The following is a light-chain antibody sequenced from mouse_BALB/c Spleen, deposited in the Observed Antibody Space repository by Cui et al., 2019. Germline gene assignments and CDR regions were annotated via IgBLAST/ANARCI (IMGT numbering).Light chain of an antibody. J-gene: IGKJ1*01. Sequence: QIVLTHSPATMSPSLGEKITLTCRASSSVSYMHGYQQKSGSNPKLLINSTSNLASAVISRCSGGGAWSIDYLTSSSEEAEDDIDYYCHQQSSYPWTFGGGTKLEIK. V-gene: IGKV4-80*01. CDR2: STS. CDR3: HQQSSYPWT. CDR1: SSVSY.